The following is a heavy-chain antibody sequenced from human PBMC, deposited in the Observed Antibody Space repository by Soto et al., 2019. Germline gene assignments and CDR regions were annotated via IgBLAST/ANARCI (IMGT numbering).Heavy chain of an antibody. CDR3: ARDHPGAAVS. CDR1: GDSMSSYY. J-gene: IGHJ3*01. Sequence: QVQLQESGPGLVEPSETLSLTCTVSGDSMSSYYWSWIRQSAEKGLEWIGRISATGTTSYIPSLKSRITLSVDTSRNRSSLTLRFVTAADRPVYFGARDHPGAAVSWGQGKVVTVS. D-gene: IGHD7-27*01. V-gene: IGHV4-4*07. CDR2: ISATGTT.